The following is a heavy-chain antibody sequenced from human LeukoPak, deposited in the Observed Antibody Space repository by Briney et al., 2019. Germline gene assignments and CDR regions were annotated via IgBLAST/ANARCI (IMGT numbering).Heavy chain of an antibody. CDR3: TTAGYFDWLSYYFDY. Sequence: GGSLRLSCAASGFTFSNAWMSWVRQAPGKGLEWVGRIKSKTDGGTTDYAAPVKGRFTISRDDSKNTLYLQMNSLKTEDIAVYYCTTAGYFDWLSYYFDYWGQGTLVTVSS. V-gene: IGHV3-15*01. CDR1: GFTFSNAW. J-gene: IGHJ4*02. CDR2: IKSKTDGGTT. D-gene: IGHD3-9*01.